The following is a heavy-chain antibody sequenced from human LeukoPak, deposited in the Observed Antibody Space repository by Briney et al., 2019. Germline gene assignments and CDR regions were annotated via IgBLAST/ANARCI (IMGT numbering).Heavy chain of an antibody. CDR3: ARDNSPSMVGEKLDY. CDR1: GGTFSSYA. J-gene: IGHJ4*02. CDR2: IIPIFGTA. V-gene: IGHV1-69*13. Sequence: SVTVSCKASGGTFSSYAISWVRQAPGQGLEWMGGIIPIFGTANYAQKFQGRVTITAYESTSTAYMELSSLRSEDTAVYYCARDNSPSMVGEKLDYWGQGTLVTVSS. D-gene: IGHD2-8*01.